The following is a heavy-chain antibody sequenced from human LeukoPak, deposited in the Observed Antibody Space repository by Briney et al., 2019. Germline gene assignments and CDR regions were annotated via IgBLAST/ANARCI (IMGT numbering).Heavy chain of an antibody. Sequence: SETLSLTCTASGGSISGYYWSWIRQPPGQGLEWIGCIYYRGTSKYNPSLMSRVTMSVDTSKNQVSLKLSSVTAADTAVYYCARHYCSGGNCYYFDHWGQGTLVTVSS. CDR2: IYYRGTS. CDR1: GGSISGYY. D-gene: IGHD2-15*01. CDR3: ARHYCSGGNCYYFDH. V-gene: IGHV4-59*08. J-gene: IGHJ4*02.